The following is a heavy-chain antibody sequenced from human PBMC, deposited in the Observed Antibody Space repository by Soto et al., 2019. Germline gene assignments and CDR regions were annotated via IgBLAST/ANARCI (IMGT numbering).Heavy chain of an antibody. V-gene: IGHV1-8*01. D-gene: IGHD6-13*01. Sequence: ASVKVSCKASGYTFTSYDINWVRQATGQGLEWMGWMNPNSGNTGYAQKFQGRVTMTRNTSISTAYMELSSLRSEDTAVYYCARGRMYSSSWYDFRGYYCGMDVWGQGTTVTVSS. CDR2: MNPNSGNT. J-gene: IGHJ6*02. CDR3: ARGRMYSSSWYDFRGYYCGMDV. CDR1: GYTFTSYD.